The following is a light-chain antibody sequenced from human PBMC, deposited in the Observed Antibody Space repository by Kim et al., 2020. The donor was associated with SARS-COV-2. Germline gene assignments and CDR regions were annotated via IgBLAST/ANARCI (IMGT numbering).Light chain of an antibody. J-gene: IGKJ4*01. V-gene: IGKV3-15*01. CDR1: QSVKNN. CDR3: QQYNDWPLLT. CDR2: GAA. Sequence: PGERVTLSCRASQSVKNNLAWYQQRPGQAPRLLIYGAATRATDIAARCSGSGYGTEFTLTIRSLQAEDLAVYYCQQYNDWPLLTFGGGTKVDIK.